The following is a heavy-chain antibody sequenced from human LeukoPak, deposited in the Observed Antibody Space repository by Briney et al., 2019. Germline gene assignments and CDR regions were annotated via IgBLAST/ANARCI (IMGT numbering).Heavy chain of an antibody. J-gene: IGHJ4*02. D-gene: IGHD4-17*01. V-gene: IGHV3-30*02. Sequence: GGSLRLSCAASGFTFRSYGMHWVRQAPGKGLEWVAYIQNDGSNEQYADSVKGRFSISRDSSKNILYLQMNSLRAEDTAVYYCAKVGSSTVTNYFDYWGQGTLVTVSS. CDR3: AKVGSSTVTNYFDY. CDR1: GFTFRSYG. CDR2: IQNDGSNE.